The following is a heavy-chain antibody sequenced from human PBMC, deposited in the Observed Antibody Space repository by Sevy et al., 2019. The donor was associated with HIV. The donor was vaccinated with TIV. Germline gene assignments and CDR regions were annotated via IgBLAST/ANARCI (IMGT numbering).Heavy chain of an antibody. Sequence: SETLSLTCAVYGGSFSGYSWNWIRQSPERWLEWIGEITHSGNTNYISSLKSRVTISKATSNNQFSLKLNSVSAADTAVYYCARGKDVSGTFDIWGQGTGVTVSS. CDR3: ARGKDVSGTFDI. CDR1: GGSFSGYS. CDR2: ITHSGNT. J-gene: IGHJ3*02. V-gene: IGHV4-34*01.